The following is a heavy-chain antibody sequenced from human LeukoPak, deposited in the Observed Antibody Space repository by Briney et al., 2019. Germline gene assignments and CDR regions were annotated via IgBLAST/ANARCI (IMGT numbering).Heavy chain of an antibody. D-gene: IGHD4-11*01. V-gene: IGHV4-38-2*02. CDR1: GYSISSGYY. CDR3: ARGLGPSNWFDP. Sequence: SETLSLTCTVSGYSISSGYYWGWIRQPPGRGLEWIGSIYHSGSTYYNPSLKSRVTISVDTSKNQFSLKLSSVTAADTAVYYCARGLGPSNWFDPWGQGTLVTVSS. J-gene: IGHJ5*02. CDR2: IYHSGST.